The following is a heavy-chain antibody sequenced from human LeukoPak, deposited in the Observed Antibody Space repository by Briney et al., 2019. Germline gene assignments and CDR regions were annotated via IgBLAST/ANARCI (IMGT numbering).Heavy chain of an antibody. CDR3: ARGAGRYGDYRDY. D-gene: IGHD4-17*01. CDR1: GFTLSIHN. Sequence: GGSLRLSCAASGFTLSIHNMDWVRQAPGKGLEWISYINSGGDATHYADSVKGRFTISRDDAKNSLYMQMNSLTAEDTAVYYCARGAGRYGDYRDYWGQGTLVTVSS. CDR2: INSGGDAT. J-gene: IGHJ4*02. V-gene: IGHV3-48*04.